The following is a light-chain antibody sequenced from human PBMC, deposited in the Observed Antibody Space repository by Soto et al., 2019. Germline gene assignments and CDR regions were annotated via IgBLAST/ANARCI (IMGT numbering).Light chain of an antibody. J-gene: IGKJ1*01. CDR1: QSVNGNY. CDR3: QQCGSLPGT. CDR2: GTS. V-gene: IGKV3-20*01. Sequence: ETVLTQSPGTLSLSPGERATLSCRASQSVNGNYLAWYQQKPGQAPRLLIYGTSSRATGIPDRFSGSGSGTDFTLTISRLEPEDFAVYYCQQCGSLPGTFGQGTKLDIK.